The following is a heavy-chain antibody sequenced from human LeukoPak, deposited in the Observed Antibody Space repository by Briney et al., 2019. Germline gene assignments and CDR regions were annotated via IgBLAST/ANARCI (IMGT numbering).Heavy chain of an antibody. V-gene: IGHV1-69*13. J-gene: IGHJ4*02. Sequence: GASVKVSCKASGGTFSSYAISWVRQAPGQGLEWMGGIIPIFGTANYAQKFQGRVTITADESTSTAYMELSSLRSEDTAVYYCAREKKAAAGTSGATIDYWGQGTLVTVSS. CDR2: IIPIFGTA. D-gene: IGHD6-13*01. CDR1: GGTFSSYA. CDR3: AREKKAAAGTSGATIDY.